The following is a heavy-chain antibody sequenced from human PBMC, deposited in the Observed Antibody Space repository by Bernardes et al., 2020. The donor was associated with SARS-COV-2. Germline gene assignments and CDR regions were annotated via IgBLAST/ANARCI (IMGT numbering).Heavy chain of an antibody. J-gene: IGHJ6*02. V-gene: IGHV4-59*01. Sequence: SETLSLTCTVSGGSISSYYWSWIRQPPGKGLEWIGYIYYSGSTNYNPSLKSRVTISVDTSKNQFSLKLSSVTAADTAVYYCARLYCSSTSCYGGYYYYGMEVWGQGTTVTVSS. CDR2: IYYSGST. CDR1: GGSISSYY. CDR3: ARLYCSSTSCYGGYYYYGMEV. D-gene: IGHD2-2*01.